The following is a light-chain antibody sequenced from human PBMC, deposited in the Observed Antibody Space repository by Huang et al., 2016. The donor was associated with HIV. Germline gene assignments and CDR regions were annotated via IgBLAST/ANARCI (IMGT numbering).Light chain of an antibody. CDR3: HQYNNWLLS. Sequence: IVMTQSPATLSVSTGERVNLSCRANRSVSINLAWYQQRPGQAPRLLIYGSSTRATGIPARFSCSGSGTYFSLTISSLQSEDFALYYCHQYNNWLLSFGGGTRVDI. CDR1: RSVSIN. CDR2: GSS. J-gene: IGKJ4*01. V-gene: IGKV3-15*01.